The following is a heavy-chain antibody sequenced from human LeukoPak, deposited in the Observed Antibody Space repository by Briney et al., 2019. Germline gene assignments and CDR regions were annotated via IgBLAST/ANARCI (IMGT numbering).Heavy chain of an antibody. D-gene: IGHD2-15*01. CDR1: GFTFSSYE. J-gene: IGHJ4*02. Sequence: GGSLRLSCAASGFTFSSYEMNWVRQAPGKGLEWVSSISTSSSYIYYADSVKGRFTISRDNARNSLFLQMNSLRAEDTAVYFCARDIQVVAATDSHFDYWGQGTLVTVSS. CDR2: ISTSSSYI. CDR3: ARDIQVVAATDSHFDY. V-gene: IGHV3-21*01.